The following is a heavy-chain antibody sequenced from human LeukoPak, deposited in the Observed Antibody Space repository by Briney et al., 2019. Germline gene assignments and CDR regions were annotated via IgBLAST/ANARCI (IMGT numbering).Heavy chain of an antibody. CDR1: GFTFNSYV. CDR2: ISYDGSNK. V-gene: IGHV3-30*04. D-gene: IGHD2-15*01. Sequence: GGSLRLSCAASGFTFNSYVMYWVRQAPGKGLEWVAIISYDGSNKYYADSVKGRFTISRDNSKNTVYLQMNSLRAEDTAVYYCARYCSGGSCNHPPDIWGQGTMVTVSS. CDR3: ARYCSGGSCNHPPDI. J-gene: IGHJ3*02.